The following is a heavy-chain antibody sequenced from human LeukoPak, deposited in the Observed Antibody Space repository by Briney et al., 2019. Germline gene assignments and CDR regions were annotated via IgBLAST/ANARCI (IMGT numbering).Heavy chain of an antibody. D-gene: IGHD6-19*01. V-gene: IGHV1-46*01. CDR3: ARDSRDSRGWYYFDY. CDR1: GYTFSSYY. Sequence: ASVKVSCKASGYTFSSYYIHWVRQAPGQGLEWMGVINLSGGDTLYAQKFQGRVTMTRDTSTSTVYMDLSSLRSEDTAVYYCARDSRDSRGWYYFDYWGQGTLVTVS. J-gene: IGHJ4*02. CDR2: INLSGGDT.